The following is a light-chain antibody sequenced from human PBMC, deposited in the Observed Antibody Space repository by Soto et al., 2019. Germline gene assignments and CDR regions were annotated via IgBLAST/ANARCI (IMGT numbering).Light chain of an antibody. CDR2: DVT. V-gene: IGLV2-14*03. J-gene: IGLJ1*01. CDR3: SSYRSGSTYV. CDR1: SSDVGGYNY. Sequence: QSALTQPASVSGSPGQSVTVSCTGTSSDVGGYNYVYWYQQHPGTAPRLMIYDVTNRPSGVSDLFSGYKSGNTASLTNSGLQADDEAYYYCSSYRSGSTYVFGTGTKVTVL.